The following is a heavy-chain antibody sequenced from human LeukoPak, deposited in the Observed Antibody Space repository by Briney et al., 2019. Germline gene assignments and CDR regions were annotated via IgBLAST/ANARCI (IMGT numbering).Heavy chain of an antibody. V-gene: IGHV3-21*01. D-gene: IGHD6-13*01. CDR1: GFTFSSYD. CDR3: ARSSPYSSSWYSAFDI. J-gene: IGHJ3*02. Sequence: GGSLRLSCAASGFTFSSYDMNWVGRAPGKGLDWVSSISSRSTYVYYADSVKGRFTISRDNAKNSLYLQMNSLRAEDTAVYYCARSSPYSSSWYSAFDIWGQGTMVTVSS. CDR2: ISSRSTYV.